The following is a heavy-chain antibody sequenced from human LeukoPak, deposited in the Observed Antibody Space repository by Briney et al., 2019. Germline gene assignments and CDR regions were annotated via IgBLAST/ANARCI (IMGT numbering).Heavy chain of an antibody. CDR3: ALIEEEGQY. CDR2: IYYSGST. V-gene: IGHV4-59*08. D-gene: IGHD3-22*01. J-gene: IGHJ4*02. CDR1: GGSISSYY. Sequence: PSETLSHTCTVSGGSISSYYWSWIRQPPGKGLEWIGYIYYSGSTNYNPSLKSRVTISVDTSKNQFSLKLSSVTAADTAVYYCALIEEEGQYWGRGTLVTVSS.